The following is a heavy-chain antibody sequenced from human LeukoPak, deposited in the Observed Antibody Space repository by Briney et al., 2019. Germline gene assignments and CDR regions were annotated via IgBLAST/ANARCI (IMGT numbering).Heavy chain of an antibody. V-gene: IGHV1-8*01. CDR2: MNPNSGNT. CDR1: GYSFTSYD. J-gene: IGHJ4*02. Sequence: ASVKVSCKASGYSFTSYDMNWVRQATGQGLEWMGWMNPNSGNTGYAQKFQGRVTMTRNTSISTAYMELSSLRSEDTAVYYCARGPYDSSGYYRSFDYWGQGTLVTVSS. CDR3: ARGPYDSSGYYRSFDY. D-gene: IGHD3-22*01.